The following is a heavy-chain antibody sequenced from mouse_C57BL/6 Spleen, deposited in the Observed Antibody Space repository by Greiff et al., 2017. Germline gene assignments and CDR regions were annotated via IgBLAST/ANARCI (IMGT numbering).Heavy chain of an antibody. V-gene: IGHV5-12*01. D-gene: IGHD1-1*01. J-gene: IGHJ4*01. CDR2: ISNGGGST. Sequence: EVKLMESGGGLVQPGGSLKLSCAASGFTFSDYYMYWVRQTPEKRLEWVAYISNGGGSTYYPDTVKGRFTISRDNAKNTLYLQMSRLKSEDTAMYYCARQEDYYGSSYEDAMDYWGQGTSVTVSS. CDR3: ARQEDYYGSSYEDAMDY. CDR1: GFTFSDYY.